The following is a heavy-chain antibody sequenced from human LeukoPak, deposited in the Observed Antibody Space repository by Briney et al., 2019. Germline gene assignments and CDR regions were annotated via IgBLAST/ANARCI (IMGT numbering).Heavy chain of an antibody. J-gene: IGHJ4*02. CDR1: GYIFTDYY. CDR3: ARPASDGSGWFAK. V-gene: IGHV1-46*01. D-gene: IGHD6-19*01. Sequence: ASVKVSCQAIGYIFTDYYMHWVRQPPGQGLEWMGVITPRDGSTGYAQKFQDRVSMTRDTSTSTVYMELSSLKSEDTAIYYCARPASDGSGWFAKWGQGTLVTVSS. CDR2: ITPRDGST.